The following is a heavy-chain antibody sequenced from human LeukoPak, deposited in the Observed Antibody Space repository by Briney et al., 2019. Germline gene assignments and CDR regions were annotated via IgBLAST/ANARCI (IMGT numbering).Heavy chain of an antibody. J-gene: IGHJ4*02. CDR1: GYTFTSNY. V-gene: IGHV1-2*02. D-gene: IGHD3-10*01. CDR3: SRDFKDAGFGAEVQLDF. CDR2: INPNDGGT. Sequence: ASVKVSSKAFGYTFTSNYLHWVRQAPGQGLEWVGWINPNDGGTYYAQQFQGRVTRTSDTSITTAYMELDLLRSGDMAVYYCSRDFKDAGFGAEVQLDFWGKGTMVTVSS.